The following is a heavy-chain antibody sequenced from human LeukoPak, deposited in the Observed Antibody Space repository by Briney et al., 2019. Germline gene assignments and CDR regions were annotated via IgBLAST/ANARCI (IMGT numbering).Heavy chain of an antibody. J-gene: IGHJ4*02. V-gene: IGHV3-23*01. CDR2: ISGSGGST. Sequence: GGSLRLSCAASGFSFSNYAMSWVRQAPGKGLEWVSAISGSGGSTYYADSVKGRFTISRDNSKNTLYLQMNSLRAEDTAVYYCAKDIDSSSWYIYFDYWGQGTLVTVSS. CDR3: AKDIDSSSWYIYFDY. D-gene: IGHD6-13*01. CDR1: GFSFSNYA.